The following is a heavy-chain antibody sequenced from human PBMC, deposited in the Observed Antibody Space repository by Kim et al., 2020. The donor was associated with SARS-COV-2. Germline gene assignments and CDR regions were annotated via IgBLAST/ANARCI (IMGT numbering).Heavy chain of an antibody. CDR2: INHSGGT. D-gene: IGHD2-2*01. CDR1: GGSLSGYS. CDR3: ARGHTGVVPAPILGLGPFYYYYNMDV. J-gene: IGHJ6*03. Sequence: SETLSLTCAVSGGSLSGYSWNWIRQPPGKGLEWIGEINHSGGTKYSPSLKSRVTMSIDTSQSQFSLRLTSVTAADTAVYFCARGHTGVVPAPILGLGPFYYYYNMDVWGRGTTVTVSS. V-gene: IGHV4-34*01.